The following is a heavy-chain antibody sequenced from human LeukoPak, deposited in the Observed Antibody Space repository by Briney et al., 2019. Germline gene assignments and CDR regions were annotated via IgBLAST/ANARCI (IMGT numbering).Heavy chain of an antibody. CDR1: GGSISSYY. CDR3: ARRYPHQFDY. CDR2: IYYSGST. V-gene: IGHV4-59*01. Sequence: SETLSLTCTVSGGSISSYYWSWIRQPPGKGLEWIGYIYYSGSTNYNPSLKSRVTISVDTSKNQFSLKLSSVTAADTAVYYCARRYPHQFDYWGQGTLVTVSS. D-gene: IGHD2-15*01. J-gene: IGHJ4*02.